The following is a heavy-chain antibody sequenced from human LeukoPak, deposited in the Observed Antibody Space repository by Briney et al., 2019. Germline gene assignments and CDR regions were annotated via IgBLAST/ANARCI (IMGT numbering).Heavy chain of an antibody. CDR2: IYHSGST. D-gene: IGHD4-23*01. J-gene: IGHJ4*02. CDR1: GYSISSGYY. CDR3: ARREGGKDKIDC. Sequence: SETLSLTCAVSGYSISSGYYWGWIRQPPGKGLEWIGSIYHSGSTYYNPSLKSRVTISVDTSKNQFSLKLSSVIAADTAVYYCARREGGKDKIDCWGQGTLVTVSS. V-gene: IGHV4-38-2*01.